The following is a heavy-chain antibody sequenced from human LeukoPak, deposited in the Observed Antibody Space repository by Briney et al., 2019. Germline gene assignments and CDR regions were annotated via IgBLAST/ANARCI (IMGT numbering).Heavy chain of an antibody. V-gene: IGHV3-64*01. D-gene: IGHD4-17*01. J-gene: IGHJ4*02. Sequence: GGSLRLSCAASGFTFSSYGMHWVRQAPGKGLEYVSAISHNGVGTYYANSVKDRFTISRDNSKNTPYLQMGSLRAEDLAVYYCAREIYGDSDTYYFDYWGQGTLVTVSS. CDR2: ISHNGVGT. CDR3: AREIYGDSDTYYFDY. CDR1: GFTFSSYG.